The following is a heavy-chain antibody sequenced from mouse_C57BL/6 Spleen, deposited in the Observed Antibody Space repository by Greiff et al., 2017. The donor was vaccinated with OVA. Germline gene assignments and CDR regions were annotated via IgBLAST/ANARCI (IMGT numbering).Heavy chain of an antibody. CDR1: GFTFSDYG. D-gene: IGHD1-1*01. Sequence: EVNVVESGGGLVKPGGSLKLSCAASGFTFSDYGMHWVRQAPEKGLEWVAYISSGSSTIYYADTVKGRFTISRDNAKNTLFLQMTSLRSEDTAMYYCAKDNYNGSSCYAMDYWGQGTSVTVSS. J-gene: IGHJ4*01. CDR3: AKDNYNGSSCYAMDY. CDR2: ISSGSSTI. V-gene: IGHV5-17*01.